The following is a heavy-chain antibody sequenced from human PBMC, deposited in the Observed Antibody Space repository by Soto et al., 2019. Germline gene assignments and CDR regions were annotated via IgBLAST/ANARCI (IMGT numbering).Heavy chain of an antibody. CDR2: ISYDGSNK. Sequence: GGSLRLSCAASGFTFSSYAMHWVRQAPGKGLEWVAVISYDGSNKYYADSVKGRFTISRDNSKNTLYLQMNSLRAEDTAVYYCARDRPATIFGVVMFRPDAFDIWGQGTMVTVSS. CDR3: ARDRPATIFGVVMFRPDAFDI. CDR1: GFTFSSYA. V-gene: IGHV3-30-3*01. D-gene: IGHD3-3*01. J-gene: IGHJ3*02.